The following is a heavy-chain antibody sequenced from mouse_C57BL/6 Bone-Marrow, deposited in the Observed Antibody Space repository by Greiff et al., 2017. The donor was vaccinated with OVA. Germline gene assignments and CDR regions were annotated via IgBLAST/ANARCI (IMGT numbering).Heavy chain of an antibody. J-gene: IGHJ4*01. CDR3: ARKPISYYSKGPDYYAMGY. D-gene: IGHD2-5*01. Sequence: QVQLKQPGAELVRPGSSVKLSCKASGYTFTSYWMHWVKQRPIQGLEWIGNIDPSDSETHYNQKFKDKATLTVDKSSSTAYMQLSSLTSEDSAVYYCARKPISYYSKGPDYYAMGYWGQGTSVTVSS. V-gene: IGHV1-52*01. CDR2: IDPSDSET. CDR1: GYTFTSYW.